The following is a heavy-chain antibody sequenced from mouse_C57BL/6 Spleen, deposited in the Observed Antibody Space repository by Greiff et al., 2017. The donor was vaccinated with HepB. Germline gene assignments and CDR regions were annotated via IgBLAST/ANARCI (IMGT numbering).Heavy chain of an antibody. CDR1: GYAFSSSW. V-gene: IGHV1-82*01. CDR2: IYPGDGDT. CDR3: ARRSSYDAMDY. D-gene: IGHD1-1*01. Sequence: VQLQESGPELVKPGASVKISCKASGYAFSSSWMNWVKQRPGKGLEWIGRIYPGDGDTNYNGKFKGKATLTADKSSSTAYMQLSSLTSEDSAVYFCARRSSYDAMDYWGQGTSVTVSS. J-gene: IGHJ4*01.